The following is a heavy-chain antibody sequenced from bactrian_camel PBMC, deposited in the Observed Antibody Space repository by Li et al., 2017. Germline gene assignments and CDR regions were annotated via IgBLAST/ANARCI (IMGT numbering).Heavy chain of an antibody. CDR3: AADKSPCSRIPIYWVRDDQYKY. J-gene: IGHJ4*01. CDR1: GRIYSNYV. V-gene: IGHV3S54*01. D-gene: IGHD3*01. CDR2: HYTGTATT. Sequence: VQLVESGGGSVQAGGSLRLSCAASGRIYSNYVMGWFRQAPGKEREAVAAHYTGTATTYVAVSVKGRFAISEDNAKNVLSLQMRNLQSEDSAMYYCAADKSPCSRIPIYWVRDDQYKYWGQGTQVTVS.